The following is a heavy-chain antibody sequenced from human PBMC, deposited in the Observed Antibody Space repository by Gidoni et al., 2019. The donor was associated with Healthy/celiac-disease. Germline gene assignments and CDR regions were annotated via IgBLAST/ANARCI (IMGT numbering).Heavy chain of an antibody. CDR3: ARDLADDSSGSIPRPLDY. Sequence: QVQLVESGGGVVQRGRSLSLSCAAAGFTFSSYAMHWVRQAPGKGLEWVAVISYDGSNKYYADSVKGRFTISRDNSKNTLYLQMNSLRAEDTAVYYCARDLADDSSGSIPRPLDYWGQGTLVTVSS. V-gene: IGHV3-30-3*01. CDR1: GFTFSSYA. D-gene: IGHD3-22*01. CDR2: ISYDGSNK. J-gene: IGHJ4*02.